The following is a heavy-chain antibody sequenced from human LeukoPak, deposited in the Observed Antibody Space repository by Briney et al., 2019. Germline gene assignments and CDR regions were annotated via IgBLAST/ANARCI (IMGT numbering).Heavy chain of an antibody. D-gene: IGHD2-2*01. Sequence: PGGSLRLSCIASGFTFSTYAMSWVRQAPGEGLEWVSVISGSGGSTHYTDSVKGRFTISRDNSKNTLHPQMTSLRAEDTALYYCVKDRCDRTTCPEVWGQGTLVTVSS. J-gene: IGHJ4*02. CDR2: ISGSGGST. CDR1: GFTFSTYA. CDR3: VKDRCDRTTCPEV. V-gene: IGHV3-23*01.